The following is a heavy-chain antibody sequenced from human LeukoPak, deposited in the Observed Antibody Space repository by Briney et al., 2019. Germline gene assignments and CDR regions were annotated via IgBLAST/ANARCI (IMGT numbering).Heavy chain of an antibody. CDR1: GFTFSSYS. V-gene: IGHV3-21*01. D-gene: IGHD3-3*01. J-gene: IGHJ3*02. CDR2: ISSSSSYI. CDR3: AGGGFTIFGVVPGAFDI. Sequence: GGSLRLSCAASGFTFSSYSMNWVRQAPGKGLEWVSSISSSSSYIYYADSVKGRFTISRDNAKNSLYLQMNSLRAEDTAVYYCAGGGFTIFGVVPGAFDIWGQGTMVTVSS.